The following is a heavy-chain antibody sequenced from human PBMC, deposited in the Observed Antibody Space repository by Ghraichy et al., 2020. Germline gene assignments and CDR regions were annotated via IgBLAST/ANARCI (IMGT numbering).Heavy chain of an antibody. Sequence: LSLPCAASGFTFSGFEMNWVRQAPGKGLEWVSYSSSSGTTIYYADTVKGRFTISRDNTKNILYLQMNSLGVEDTAVYYCARESSSAYNYLDYWGQGTLVTVSS. CDR1: GFTFSGFE. CDR3: ARESSSAYNYLDY. V-gene: IGHV3-48*03. J-gene: IGHJ4*02. D-gene: IGHD3-3*01. CDR2: SSSSGTTI.